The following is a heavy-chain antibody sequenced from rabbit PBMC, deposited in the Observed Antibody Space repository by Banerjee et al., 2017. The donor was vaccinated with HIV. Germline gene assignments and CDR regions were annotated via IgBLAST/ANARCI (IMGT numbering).Heavy chain of an antibody. V-gene: IGHV1S45*01. CDR2: INTVSGAT. Sequence: QEQLEESGGDLVKPEGSLTLTCTASGFSFNNNYVMCWVRQAPGKGLEWIACINTVSGATVYATWAKGRFTISKPSSTTVTLQMTSLTAADTATYFCARAYVDGSVGVWNLWGPGTLVTVS. CDR1: GFSFNNNYV. CDR3: ARAYVDGSVGVWNL. D-gene: IGHD5-1*01. J-gene: IGHJ4*01.